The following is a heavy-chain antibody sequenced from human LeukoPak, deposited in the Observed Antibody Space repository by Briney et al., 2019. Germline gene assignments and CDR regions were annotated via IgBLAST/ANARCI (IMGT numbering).Heavy chain of an antibody. CDR3: ASGPSTYYYDSSGYYNDY. V-gene: IGHV1-69*04. CDR2: IIPILGIA. Sequence: ASVKVSCKASGGTFSSYAISWVRQAPGQGLEWMGRIIPILGIANYAQKFQGRVTITADKSTSTAYMELSSLRSEDTAVYYCASGPSTYYYDSSGYYNDYWGQGTLVTVSS. J-gene: IGHJ4*02. CDR1: GGTFSSYA. D-gene: IGHD3-22*01.